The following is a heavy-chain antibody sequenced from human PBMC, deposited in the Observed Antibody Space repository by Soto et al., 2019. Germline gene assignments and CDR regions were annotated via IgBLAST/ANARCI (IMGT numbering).Heavy chain of an antibody. CDR1: GFTFDDYS. CDR2: IGWNSVSI. V-gene: IGHV3-9*01. J-gene: IGHJ3*02. D-gene: IGHD6-6*01. CDR3: AKATRLSRGGAFDI. Sequence: GGSLRLSCAASGFTFDDYSMHWVRQAPWKGLEWVSGIGWNSVSIGYADSVEGRFTISRDNAKNSLYLQMNSLRAEDTALYYCAKATRLSRGGAFDIWGQGTMVAVSS.